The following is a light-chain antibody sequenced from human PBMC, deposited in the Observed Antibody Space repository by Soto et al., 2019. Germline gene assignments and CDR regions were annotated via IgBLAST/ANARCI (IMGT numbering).Light chain of an antibody. J-gene: IGKJ1*01. CDR3: QQYMSSAT. V-gene: IGKV3-20*01. CDR1: QSVDTTF. Sequence: EIVLTQSPGSLSLSPGQRATLSCRASQSVDTTFFAWYQKKPGQAPRLLIYGASKRATGIPDGFSGSGSGTEFTLIISRLEAEECAVYYCQQYMSSATFGQGTKVEIK. CDR2: GAS.